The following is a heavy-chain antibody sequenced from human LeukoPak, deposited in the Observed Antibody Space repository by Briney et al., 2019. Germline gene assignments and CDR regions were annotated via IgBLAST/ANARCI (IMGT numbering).Heavy chain of an antibody. CDR3: AKDPARSSTWYGDS. CDR2: ISGSGGST. V-gene: IGHV3-23*01. CDR1: GFTFSSYA. D-gene: IGHD6-13*01. J-gene: IGHJ4*02. Sequence: PGGSLRLSCAASGFTFSSYAMSWVRQAPGKGLEWVSAISGSGGSTYYADSVKGRFTISRDNSKNTLYLQMNSLRAEDTAVYYCAKDPARSSTWYGDSWGQGTLVTVSS.